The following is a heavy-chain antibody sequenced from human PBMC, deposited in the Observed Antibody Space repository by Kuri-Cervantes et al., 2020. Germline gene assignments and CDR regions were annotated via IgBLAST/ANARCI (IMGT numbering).Heavy chain of an antibody. Sequence: ASVKVSCKASGYTFTSYGISWVRQAPGQGLEWMGWISAYNGNTNYAQKLQGRVTMTRDTSTSTVYMELSSLRSEDTAVYYCARDFQSNYDYYYYYGMDVWGQGTTVTVSS. J-gene: IGHJ6*02. CDR3: ARDFQSNYDYYYYYGMDV. CDR1: GYTFTSYG. CDR2: ISAYNGNT. D-gene: IGHD4-11*01. V-gene: IGHV1-18*01.